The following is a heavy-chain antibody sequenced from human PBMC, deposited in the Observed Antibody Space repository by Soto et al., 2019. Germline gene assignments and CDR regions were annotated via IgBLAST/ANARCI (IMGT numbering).Heavy chain of an antibody. J-gene: IGHJ5*02. CDR2: IYYSGIT. CDR1: GGSISSGGYY. CDR3: ARSYSSGWLLGANWFDP. V-gene: IGHV4-31*03. Sequence: PSETLSLTCTVSGGSISSGGYYWSWIRQHPGKGLEWIGYIYYSGITYYNPSLKRRVTISVDTSKNQFSLNLSSVTAADTAVSYCARSYSSGWLLGANWFDPWGQGTLVTVS. D-gene: IGHD6-19*01.